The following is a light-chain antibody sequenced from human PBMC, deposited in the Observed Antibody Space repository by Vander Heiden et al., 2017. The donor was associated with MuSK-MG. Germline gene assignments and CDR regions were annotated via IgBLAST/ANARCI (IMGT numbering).Light chain of an antibody. J-gene: IGLJ2*01. CDR1: SLRSYY. V-gene: IGLV3-19*01. CDR3: NSRDSSGNPS. Sequence: SSELTQDPAGSVALGQTVRITCQGNSLRSYYASWYQQQPGQAPVLVIYGKNHRPSGIPDRFSGSSSGNTASLTLTGAQAEDEADYYCNSRDSSGNPSFGGGTKLTVL. CDR2: GKN.